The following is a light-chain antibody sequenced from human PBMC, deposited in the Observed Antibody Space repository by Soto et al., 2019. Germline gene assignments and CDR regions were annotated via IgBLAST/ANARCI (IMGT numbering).Light chain of an antibody. Sequence: EIVWTQSPGTLSLSPGERATLSCRASQSVSSSYLAWYQQKPGQAPRLLIYGASSRATGIPDRFSGSGSETDCPLTISRLEPEDFAVYYCQQYGRSPLTFGGGPKVEIK. J-gene: IGKJ4*01. V-gene: IGKV3-20*01. CDR1: QSVSSSY. CDR2: GAS. CDR3: QQYGRSPLT.